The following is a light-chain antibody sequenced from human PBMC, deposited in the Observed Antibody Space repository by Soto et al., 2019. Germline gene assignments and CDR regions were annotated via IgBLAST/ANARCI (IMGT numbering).Light chain of an antibody. J-gene: IGLJ2*01. V-gene: IGLV2-14*01. CDR1: SSDVGAYNY. CDR2: EVR. CDR3: SSYTSSSTLV. Sequence: QSALTQPASVSGSPGQSITISCTGTSSDVGAYNYVSWYQQHPGKAPKLMIYEVRNRPSGVSNRFSGSKSGNTASLTISGLQAEDEADYYCSSYTSSSTLVFGGGTKFTVL.